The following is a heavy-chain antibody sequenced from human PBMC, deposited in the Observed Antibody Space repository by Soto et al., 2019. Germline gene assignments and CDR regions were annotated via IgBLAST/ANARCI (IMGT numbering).Heavy chain of an antibody. CDR2: IIPIFGTA. CDR3: ARTASDGFDAFDI. D-gene: IGHD5-12*01. CDR1: GGTFSSYA. J-gene: IGHJ3*02. Sequence: SVKVSCKASGGTFSSYAISWVRQAPGQGLEWMGGIIPIFGTANYAQKFQGRVTITADESTSTAYMELSSLRSEDTAVYYCARTASDGFDAFDIWGQGTMVTVSS. V-gene: IGHV1-69*13.